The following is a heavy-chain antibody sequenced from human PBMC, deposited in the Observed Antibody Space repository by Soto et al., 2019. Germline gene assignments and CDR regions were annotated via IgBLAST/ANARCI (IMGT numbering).Heavy chain of an antibody. CDR1: GFTFSTFA. CDR3: AKCDVLMTASGGWCNGFDP. D-gene: IGHD2-21*01. V-gene: IGHV3-23*01. J-gene: IGHJ5*02. CDR2: ISGSGGNT. Sequence: EVQLLESGGSLVQPGGSLRLSCAASGFTFSTFAMNWVRQAPGEGLEWVSSISGSGGNTQYADSVKGRVTISRDNSKNTLYLQMNTLRAADTAVYYCAKCDVLMTASGGWCNGFDPWGQGTRVIVSS.